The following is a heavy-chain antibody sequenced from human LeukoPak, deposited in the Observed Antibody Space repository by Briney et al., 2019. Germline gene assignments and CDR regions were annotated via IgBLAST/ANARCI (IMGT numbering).Heavy chain of an antibody. D-gene: IGHD1-14*01. J-gene: IGHJ5*02. CDR3: AKGLRGTTYGNFDP. Sequence: GGSLRLSCAASGFTFSSYAMDWVRRAPGKGLEWVSSITAGGGAFYSGSVRGRFTISRDNSKNTLYLQMNSLRAEDTALYYCAKGLRGTTYGNFDPWGQGTLVTVSS. CDR2: ITAGGGA. V-gene: IGHV3-23*01. CDR1: GFTFSSYA.